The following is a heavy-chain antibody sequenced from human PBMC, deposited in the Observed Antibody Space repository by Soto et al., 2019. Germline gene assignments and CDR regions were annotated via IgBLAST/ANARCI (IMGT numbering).Heavy chain of an antibody. CDR1: GFTVSSNY. CDR2: VYSDGIT. J-gene: IGHJ4*02. V-gene: IGHV3-53*01. Sequence: EVQLVESGGGLIQPGGSPRLSCAASGFTVSSNYMSWVRQAPGKGLEWVSLVYSDGITYYADSVKGRFTISRDNSKNTLYLQMNSLRAEDTAVYYCARGSSSSFSFDYWGQGTLVTVSS. CDR3: ARGSSSSFSFDY. D-gene: IGHD6-13*01.